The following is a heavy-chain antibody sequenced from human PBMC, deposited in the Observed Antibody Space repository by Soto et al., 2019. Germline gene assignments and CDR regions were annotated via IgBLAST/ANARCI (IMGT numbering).Heavy chain of an antibody. CDR3: ARASSPHYYDSSGYPSSISF. Sequence: SVKVSCKASGGTFCSYAISWVRQAPGQGLEWMGGIIPIFGTANYAQKFQGRVTITADESTSTAYMELSSLRSEDTAVYYCARASSPHYYDSSGYPSSISFWGQGPLVTVSS. CDR1: GGTFCSYA. D-gene: IGHD3-22*01. V-gene: IGHV1-69*13. CDR2: IIPIFGTA. J-gene: IGHJ4*02.